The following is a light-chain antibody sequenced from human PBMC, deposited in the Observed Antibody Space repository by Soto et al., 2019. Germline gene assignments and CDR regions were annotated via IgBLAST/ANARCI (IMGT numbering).Light chain of an antibody. V-gene: IGKV1-6*01. CDR2: ATS. J-gene: IGKJ1*01. Sequence: AIQMTQSPSSLSASVGDRVTIICRASQGIRNDLGWYQQRPGKAPKLLIYATSNLQSGVPSRFSGSGSGTDFTLTISRLQPEDFATYYCLQDYSYPRTFGQGTKVEIK. CDR1: QGIRND. CDR3: LQDYSYPRT.